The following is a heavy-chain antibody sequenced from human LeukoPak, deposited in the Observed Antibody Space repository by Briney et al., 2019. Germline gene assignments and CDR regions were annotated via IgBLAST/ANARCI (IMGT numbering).Heavy chain of an antibody. V-gene: IGHV3-23*01. Sequence: PGGSLRLSCAASGFTFSSYAMSWVRQPPGKGLGWGSAISGGGGSTYYADSVRGRFTISRDNSKNPLYLQMNSLSAEDTAVYYCATGGFSDAFDYWGQGTLVTVSS. D-gene: IGHD4-23*01. CDR2: ISGGGGST. CDR1: GFTFSSYA. CDR3: ATGGFSDAFDY. J-gene: IGHJ4*02.